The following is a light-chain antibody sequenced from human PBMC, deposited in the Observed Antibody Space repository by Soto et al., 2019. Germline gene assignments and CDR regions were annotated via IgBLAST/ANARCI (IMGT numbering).Light chain of an antibody. V-gene: IGKV3-20*01. CDR3: QQYGRAPFT. CDR1: QSVSSNS. J-gene: IGKJ5*01. Sequence: EIVLTQSPGTLSLSPGERATLSCRASQSVSSNSLAWYQQTPGQAPRLLIYGASSRATGIPDRFSGSGSGTDFTLTISRLAPEDFAVYYCQQYGRAPFTFGQGTRLEIK. CDR2: GAS.